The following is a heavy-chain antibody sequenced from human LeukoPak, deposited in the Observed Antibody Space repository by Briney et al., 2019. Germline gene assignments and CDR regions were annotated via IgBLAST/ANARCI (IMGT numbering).Heavy chain of an antibody. V-gene: IGHV3-23*01. J-gene: IGHJ1*01. CDR3: AKANRIAARHPQYFQH. Sequence: QPGGSLRLSCAASGFTFSSYAMSWVRQAPGKRLEWVSAISGSGGSTYYADSVKGRFTISRDNSKNTLYLQMNSLRAEDTAVYYCAKANRIAARHPQYFQHWGQGTLVTVSS. CDR2: ISGSGGST. D-gene: IGHD6-6*01. CDR1: GFTFSSYA.